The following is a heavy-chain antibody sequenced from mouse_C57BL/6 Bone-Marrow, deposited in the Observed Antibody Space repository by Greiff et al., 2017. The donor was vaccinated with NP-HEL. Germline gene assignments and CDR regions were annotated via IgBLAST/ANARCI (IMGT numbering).Heavy chain of an antibody. D-gene: IGHD2-5*01. V-gene: IGHV5-9-1*02. CDR3: TRWGYSNYPWAMDY. Sequence: EVMLVESGEGLVKPGGSLKLSCAASGFTFSSYAMSWVRQTPEKRLEWVAYISSGGDYIYYADTVKGRFTISRDNARNTLYLQMSSLKSEDTAMYYCTRWGYSNYPWAMDYWGQGTSVTVSS. J-gene: IGHJ4*01. CDR2: ISSGGDYI. CDR1: GFTFSSYA.